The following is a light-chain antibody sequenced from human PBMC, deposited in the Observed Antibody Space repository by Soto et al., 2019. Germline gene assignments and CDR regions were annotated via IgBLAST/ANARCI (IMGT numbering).Light chain of an antibody. CDR3: QQSYSSLYT. CDR2: AAS. CDR1: QTISTF. V-gene: IGKV1-39*01. J-gene: IGKJ2*01. Sequence: DIQMTQSPSSLSASVGDRVTITCRASQTISTFLNWYQKKPGKAPKLLIYAASTLQPGVPSRFSGSGSGTDFTLTISSLQPEDFATYYCQQSYSSLYTFGQGTQLEIK.